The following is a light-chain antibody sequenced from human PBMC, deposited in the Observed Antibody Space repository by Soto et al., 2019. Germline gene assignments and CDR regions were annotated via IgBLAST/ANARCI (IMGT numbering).Light chain of an antibody. Sequence: QSVLTQHASVSGSPGQSITISCTGTTSDVGDNDYVSWYQQHPGKAPKLMIYDVSNRPSGVSNRFSGSKSGNTASLTISGLQTEDEADYYCSSYTSSTLVFGAGTKVNVL. CDR3: SSYTSSTLV. CDR1: TSDVGDNDY. V-gene: IGLV2-14*03. CDR2: DVS. J-gene: IGLJ1*01.